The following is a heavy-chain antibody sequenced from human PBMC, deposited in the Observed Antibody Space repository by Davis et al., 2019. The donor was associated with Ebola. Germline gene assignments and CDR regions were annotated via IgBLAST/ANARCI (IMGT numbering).Heavy chain of an antibody. CDR3: AKSAALRGTRAIDY. Sequence: GESLKISCAASGFTFSSYGMHWVRQAPGKGLEWVLVIYSGGTTYYADSVKGRFTISRDNSKNTLYLQMNSLRAEDTAVYYCAKSAALRGTRAIDYWGQGTLVTVSS. CDR1: GFTFSSYG. J-gene: IGHJ4*02. D-gene: IGHD3-16*01. CDR2: IYSGGTT. V-gene: IGHV3-NL1*01.